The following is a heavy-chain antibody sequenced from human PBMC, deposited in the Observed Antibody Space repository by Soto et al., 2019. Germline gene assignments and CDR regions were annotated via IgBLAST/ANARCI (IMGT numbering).Heavy chain of an antibody. CDR2: IIPIFGTA. D-gene: IGHD2-2*01. J-gene: IGHJ6*02. CDR3: AGGRDIVVVPPPYYYYGMAV. CDR1: GGTFSSYA. Sequence: QVQLVQSGAEVKKPGSSVKVSCKASGGTFSSYAISWVRQAPGQGLEWMGGIIPIFGTANYAQKFQGRVTITADESTRTAYMELSSLRSEDTAVYYCAGGRDIVVVPPPYYYYGMAVWGQGTTVTVSS. V-gene: IGHV1-69*01.